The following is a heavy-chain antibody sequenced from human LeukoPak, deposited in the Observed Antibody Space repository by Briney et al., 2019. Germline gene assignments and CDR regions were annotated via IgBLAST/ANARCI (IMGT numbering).Heavy chain of an antibody. CDR2: INSDGSST. V-gene: IGHV3-74*01. J-gene: IGHJ4*02. CDR1: GFTFSTYA. CDR3: ARGRHYYGSGSPFA. D-gene: IGHD3-10*01. Sequence: PGGSLRLSCATSGFTFSTYAMSWVRQAPGKGLVWVSRINSDGSSTSYADSVKGRFTISRDNAKNTLYLQMNSLRAEDTAVYYCARGRHYYGSGSPFAWGQGTLVTVSS.